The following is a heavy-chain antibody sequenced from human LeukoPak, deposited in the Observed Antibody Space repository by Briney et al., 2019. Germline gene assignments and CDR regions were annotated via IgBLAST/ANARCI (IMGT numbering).Heavy chain of an antibody. CDR1: GGSFSSSSYY. D-gene: IGHD3-10*01. Sequence: PSETLSLTCTVSGGSFSSSSYYWGWIRQPPGKGLECIGSIYYSGSTYYNPSLKSRVTISVDTSKNQFSLKLSSVTAADTAIYYCASSGWFGEASMLWGQGTLVTVSS. J-gene: IGHJ4*02. CDR2: IYYSGST. V-gene: IGHV4-39*01. CDR3: ASSGWFGEASML.